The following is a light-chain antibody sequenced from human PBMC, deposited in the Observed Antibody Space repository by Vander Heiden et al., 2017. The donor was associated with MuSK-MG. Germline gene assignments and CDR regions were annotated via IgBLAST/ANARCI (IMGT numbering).Light chain of an antibody. J-gene: IGKJ5*01. CDR3: QQSYCTPSIT. CDR2: AAS. Sequence: DIQMTRSPSSLSASLGDRVTITCRASQSISSYLNWYQQKPGKAPKLLIYAASSLQSGAPARFSGSGSGTDFTLTISSLQPEDFATYYCQQSYCTPSITFGQGTRLEIK. CDR1: QSISSY. V-gene: IGKV1-39*01.